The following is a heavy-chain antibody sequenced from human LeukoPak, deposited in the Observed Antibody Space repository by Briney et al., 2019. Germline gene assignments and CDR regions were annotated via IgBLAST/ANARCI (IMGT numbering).Heavy chain of an antibody. CDR1: GFTFSNYW. CDR2: IKPDGSEK. CDR3: ARDKYCSSTSCYRVFDY. J-gene: IGHJ4*02. D-gene: IGHD2-2*02. Sequence: PGGSLRLSCVASGFTFSNYWMGWVRQAPGKGLEWVANIKPDGSEKFYVDSVKGRFTISRDNAKNSLYLQMNSLRAEDTAVYYCARDKYCSSTSCYRVFDYWGQGTLVTVSS. V-gene: IGHV3-7*01.